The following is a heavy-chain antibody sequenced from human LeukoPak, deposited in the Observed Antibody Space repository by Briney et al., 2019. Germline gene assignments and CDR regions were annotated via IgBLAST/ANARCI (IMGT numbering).Heavy chain of an antibody. J-gene: IGHJ4*02. CDR3: ARHGYTASHYFLDF. CDR1: SGSINSYY. V-gene: IGHV4-4*07. D-gene: IGHD3-16*01. Sequence: SETLSLTCTVSSGSINSYYWGWVRQPARRGLEWIGRIYTTGKTDYNPSLKSRLTMSVDTSKRQFSLNLRSVTAADTAIYYCARHGYTASHYFLDFWSQGTLLTVSS. CDR2: IYTTGKT.